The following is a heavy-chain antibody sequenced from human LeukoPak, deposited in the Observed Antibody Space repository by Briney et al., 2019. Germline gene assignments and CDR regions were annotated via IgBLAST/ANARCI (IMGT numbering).Heavy chain of an antibody. CDR2: ISGSGGST. CDR1: GFTFSSYA. J-gene: IGHJ4*02. Sequence: GGSLRLSCAASGFTFSSYAMSWVRQAPGKGLEWVSAISGSGGSTYYADSVKGRFTISRDNSKNTPYLQMNSLRAEDTAVYYCAKDNSGWYGSGFDYWGQGTLVTVSS. CDR3: AKDNSGWYGSGFDY. D-gene: IGHD6-19*01. V-gene: IGHV3-23*01.